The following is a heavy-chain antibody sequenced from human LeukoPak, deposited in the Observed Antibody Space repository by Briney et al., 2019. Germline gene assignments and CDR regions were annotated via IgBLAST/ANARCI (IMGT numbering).Heavy chain of an antibody. Sequence: PGESLEISCKGSGYSFTSYWIGSVRQMPGKGLEWMGIIYPGDSDTRYSPSFQGQVTISADKSISTAYLQWSSLKASDTAMYYCARSPRDYSNHYYYYMDVWGKGTTVTVSS. D-gene: IGHD4-11*01. V-gene: IGHV5-51*01. J-gene: IGHJ6*03. CDR3: ARSPRDYSNHYYYYMDV. CDR2: IYPGDSDT. CDR1: GYSFTSYW.